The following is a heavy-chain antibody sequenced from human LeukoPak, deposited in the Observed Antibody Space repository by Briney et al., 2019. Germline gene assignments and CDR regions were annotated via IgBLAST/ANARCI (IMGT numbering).Heavy chain of an antibody. V-gene: IGHV3-21*01. J-gene: IGHJ1*01. CDR3: ARDEEEGYCSSTSCYPQYFQH. D-gene: IGHD2-2*01. CDR1: GFTFRSYS. Sequence: GGSLRLSCAASGFTFRSYSMNWVRQAPGKGLEWVSSISSSSYYIYYADSVKGRFTISRDNAKNSLYLQMNSLRVEDTAVYYCARDEEEGYCSSTSCYPQYFQHWGQGTLVTVSS. CDR2: ISSSSYYI.